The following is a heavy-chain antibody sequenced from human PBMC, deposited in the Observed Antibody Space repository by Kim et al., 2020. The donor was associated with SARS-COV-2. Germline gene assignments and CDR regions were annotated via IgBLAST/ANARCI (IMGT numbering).Heavy chain of an antibody. Sequence: GGSLRLSCAASGFTFSSYGMHWVRQAPGKGLEWVAVIWYVGSNKYYADSVKGRFTISRDNSKNTLYLQMNSLRAEDTAVYYCASGAAAGPFDYWGQGTLVTVSS. CDR3: ASGAAAGPFDY. CDR2: IWYVGSNK. D-gene: IGHD6-13*01. CDR1: GFTFSSYG. J-gene: IGHJ4*02. V-gene: IGHV3-33*08.